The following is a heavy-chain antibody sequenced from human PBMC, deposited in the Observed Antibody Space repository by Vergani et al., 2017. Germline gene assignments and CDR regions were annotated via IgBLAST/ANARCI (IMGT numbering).Heavy chain of an antibody. CDR2: IYNSGNG. V-gene: IGHV4-39*07. CDR3: ARGSFREYYFDY. Sequence: QMQLQESGPGLVKASETLSLTCTVSGDSIISRSYYWGWIRQPPGKGLEWIGSIYNSGNGDSSSSLKSRVTISVDTSKNQFSLKLSSVTAADTAVYYCARGSFREYYFDYWGQGTLVTVSS. CDR1: GDSIISRSYY. J-gene: IGHJ4*02. D-gene: IGHD1-26*01.